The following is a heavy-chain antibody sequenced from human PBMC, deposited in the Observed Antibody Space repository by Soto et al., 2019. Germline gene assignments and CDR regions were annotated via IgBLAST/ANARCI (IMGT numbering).Heavy chain of an antibody. Sequence: ASVKVSCKASGYTFTSYGISWVRQAPGQGLEWMGWISAYNGNTNYAQKLQGRVTMTTDTSTSTAYMELRSLRSDDTAVYYCARDLRYCSGGSCYGYWGQGTLVTVSS. CDR3: ARDLRYCSGGSCYGY. J-gene: IGHJ4*02. CDR2: ISAYNGNT. CDR1: GYTFTSYG. D-gene: IGHD2-15*01. V-gene: IGHV1-18*01.